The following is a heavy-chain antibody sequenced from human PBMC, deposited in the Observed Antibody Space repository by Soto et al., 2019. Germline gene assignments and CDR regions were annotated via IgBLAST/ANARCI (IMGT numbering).Heavy chain of an antibody. CDR3: ARRFDSSGYYGL. CDR2: IDPSDSYT. D-gene: IGHD3-22*01. Sequence: GESLKISCKGSGYRFTSYWINWVRQMPGKGLEWMGRIDPSDSYTNYSPSFQGHVTISADKSISTAYLQWSSLKASDTAMYYCARRFDSSGYYGLWGQGTLVTVSS. CDR1: GYRFTSYW. J-gene: IGHJ4*02. V-gene: IGHV5-10-1*01.